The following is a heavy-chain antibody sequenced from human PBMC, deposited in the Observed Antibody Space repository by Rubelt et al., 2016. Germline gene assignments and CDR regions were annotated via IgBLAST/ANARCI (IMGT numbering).Heavy chain of an antibody. V-gene: IGHV1-18*01. Sequence: QVQLVQSGAEVKKPGASVKVSCKASGYTFTSYGISWVRQAPGQGLEWMGWISAYNGNTNDAQKLQGRVTMTTDTATSTAYMELRSLRSDDTAVDYCARDRIRIAARQGWYFDLWGRGTLVTVSS. CDR1: GYTFTSYG. CDR2: ISAYNGNT. CDR3: ARDRIRIAARQGWYFDL. D-gene: IGHD6-6*01. J-gene: IGHJ2*01.